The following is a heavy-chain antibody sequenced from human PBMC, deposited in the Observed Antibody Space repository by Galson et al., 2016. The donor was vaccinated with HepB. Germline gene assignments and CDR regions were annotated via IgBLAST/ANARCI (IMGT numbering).Heavy chain of an antibody. V-gene: IGHV3-30*04. CDR2: ISYDGGNK. CDR1: GFTFSNYA. J-gene: IGHJ6*02. D-gene: IGHD3-10*01. Sequence: SLRLSCAASGFTFSNYAMHWVRQAPGKGLEWVAVISYDGGNKYYADSVEGRFTISRDNSKSTQFLQVNSLRAEDTAIYYCARQLTPRRAGISSSYYYYGMDVWGHGTTVTVSS. CDR3: ARQLTPRRAGISSSYYYYGMDV.